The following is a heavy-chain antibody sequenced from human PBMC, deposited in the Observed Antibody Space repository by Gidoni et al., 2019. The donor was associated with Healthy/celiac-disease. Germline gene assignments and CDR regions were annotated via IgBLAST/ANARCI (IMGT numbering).Heavy chain of an antibody. Sequence: QVQLVESGGGVVQPGRSLRLSCAASGVPFSSYGMHWVRQAPGKGLEWVAVIWYDGSNKYYADSVKGRFTISRDNSKNTLYLQMNSLRAEDTAVYYCARARGPDDAFDIWGQGTMVTVSS. CDR3: ARARGPDDAFDI. V-gene: IGHV3-33*01. D-gene: IGHD3-10*01. CDR1: GVPFSSYG. CDR2: IWYDGSNK. J-gene: IGHJ3*02.